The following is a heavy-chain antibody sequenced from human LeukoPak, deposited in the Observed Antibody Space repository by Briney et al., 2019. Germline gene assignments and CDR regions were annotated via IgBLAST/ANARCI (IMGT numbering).Heavy chain of an antibody. CDR3: AKDLGRYRNNYFDY. D-gene: IGHD1-26*01. CDR1: GFTVSSSY. V-gene: IGHV3-66*01. J-gene: IGHJ4*02. Sequence: PGGSLRLSCAASGFTVSSSYMSWVRQAPGKGLECVSGFYSGDGTYYADSVKGRFTISRDYSENTLHLQMNSLRAEDTAVYYCAKDLGRYRNNYFDYWGQGTLVTVSS. CDR2: FYSGDGT.